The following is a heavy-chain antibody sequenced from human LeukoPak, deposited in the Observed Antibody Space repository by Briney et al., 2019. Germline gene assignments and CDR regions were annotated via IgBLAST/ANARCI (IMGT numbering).Heavy chain of an antibody. J-gene: IGHJ6*03. V-gene: IGHV1-8*03. CDR3: ARGDLVRGYYYMDV. D-gene: IGHD6-6*01. CDR2: MNPNSGNT. Sequence: ASVKVSCKASGHTFTSYDINWVRQTTGQGLEWMGWMNPNSGNTGYAQKFQGRVTITRNTSISTAYMELTSLRSDGTAVYYCARGDLVRGYYYMDVWGKGTTVTVSS. CDR1: GHTFTSYD.